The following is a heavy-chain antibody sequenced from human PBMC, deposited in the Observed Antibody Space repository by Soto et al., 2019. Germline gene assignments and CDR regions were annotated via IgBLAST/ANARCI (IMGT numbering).Heavy chain of an antibody. V-gene: IGHV4-59*01. Sequence: QVQLQESGPGLVKPSETLSLTCTVSGGSISSYYWSWIRQPPGKGLEWIGYIYYSGSTNYNPSLKCRVTISVDTSKNQFSLKLSSVTAADTAVYYCARVVTVGGDYYYGMDVWGQGTTVTVSS. D-gene: IGHD3-16*01. CDR2: IYYSGST. J-gene: IGHJ6*02. CDR3: ARVVTVGGDYYYGMDV. CDR1: GGSISSYY.